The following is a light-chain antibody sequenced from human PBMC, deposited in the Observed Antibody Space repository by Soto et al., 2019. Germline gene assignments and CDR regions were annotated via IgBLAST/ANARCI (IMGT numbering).Light chain of an antibody. Sequence: DIQMPHSPSTLSAAVGDRVIITCRASQSVCSWLAWYQQKPGKAPNLLIYDGSTLESGVPSRFSGNGSGTEFTLTISSLQPDDFATYSCQQPSHYPWTFGQGTKVDIK. CDR3: QQPSHYPWT. V-gene: IGKV1-5*01. CDR2: DGS. J-gene: IGKJ1*01. CDR1: QSVCSW.